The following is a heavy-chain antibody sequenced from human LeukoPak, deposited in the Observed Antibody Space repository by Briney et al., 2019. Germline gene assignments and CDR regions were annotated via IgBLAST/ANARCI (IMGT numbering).Heavy chain of an antibody. CDR1: GGSISSGSYY. CDR3: ARADRNYYYYYMDV. J-gene: IGHJ6*03. CDR2: IYTSGST. V-gene: IGHV4-61*02. Sequence: PSETLSLTCTASGGSISSGSYYWSWIRQPAGKGLEWIGRIYTSGSTNYNPSLKSRVTISVDTSKNQFSLKLSSVTAADTAVYYCARADRNYYYYYMDVWGKGTTVTISS.